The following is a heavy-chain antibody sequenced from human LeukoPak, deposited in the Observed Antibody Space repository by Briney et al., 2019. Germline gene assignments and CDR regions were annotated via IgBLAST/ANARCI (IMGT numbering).Heavy chain of an antibody. V-gene: IGHV5-10-1*01. J-gene: IGHJ4*02. CDR3: ARLSLGSGDHHLSLYY. CDR2: IDPRDSYT. D-gene: IGHD1-26*01. CDR1: GYSFTNYW. Sequence: GGSLKISLKGSGYSFTNYWITWVRQMPGKSLEWMGRIDPRDSYTNYNPSFQGHVTISADKSISTAYLQWSSLQASDTAIYYCARLSLGSGDHHLSLYYWGQGTLVTVSS.